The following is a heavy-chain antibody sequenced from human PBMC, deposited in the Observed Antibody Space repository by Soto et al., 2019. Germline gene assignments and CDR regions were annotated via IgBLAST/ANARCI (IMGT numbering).Heavy chain of an antibody. CDR3: ARGNSGAFDI. CDR1: GYTFTTYS. J-gene: IGHJ3*02. Sequence: QVQLVQSGAEVKKPGASVKVSCEASGYTFTTYSMHWVRQAPGQRLEWMGWMNPLNGDTKYSQRFQGRLTIIRDTSASTAYMELSSLRSEDTAIYYCARGNSGAFDIWGQGTMVTVSS. V-gene: IGHV1-3*01. D-gene: IGHD6-19*01. CDR2: MNPLNGDT.